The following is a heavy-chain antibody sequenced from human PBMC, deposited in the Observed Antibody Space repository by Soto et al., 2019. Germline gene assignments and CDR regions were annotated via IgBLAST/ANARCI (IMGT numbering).Heavy chain of an antibody. D-gene: IGHD3-10*01. CDR3: ARDDRLWFGSF. CDR2: VNYSGTT. V-gene: IGHV4-34*01. CDR1: GGSFSGYF. Sequence: SETLSLTCAVYGGSFSGYFRSWVRQSPGKGLEWIGEVNYSGTTNYNPSLKRRVTISADTSKSQFSLTLKSVTAADTAVYYCARDDRLWFGSFWSQGALVTVSS. J-gene: IGHJ4*02.